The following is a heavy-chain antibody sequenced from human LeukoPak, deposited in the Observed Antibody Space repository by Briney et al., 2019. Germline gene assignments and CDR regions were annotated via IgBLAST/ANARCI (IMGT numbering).Heavy chain of an antibody. J-gene: IGHJ4*02. CDR2: ISSDGSTT. D-gene: IGHD3-10*01. CDR1: GFALSSYW. V-gene: IGHV3-74*01. Sequence: GGSLRLSCAASGFALSSYWMHWVRQAPGKGLVWVSRISSDGSTTTYADSVRGRFTISRDDAKNTLYLQMNSLRAEDTAVYYCASDIGDRGQGTLVTVSS. CDR3: ASDIGD.